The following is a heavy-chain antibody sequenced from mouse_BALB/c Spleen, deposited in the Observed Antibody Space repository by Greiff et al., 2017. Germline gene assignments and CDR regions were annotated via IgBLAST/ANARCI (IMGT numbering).Heavy chain of an antibody. J-gene: IGHJ2*01. CDR3: TVFDY. CDR1: GFTFSNYW. Sequence: EVKLMESGGGLVQPGGSMKLSCVASGFTFSNYWMNWVRQSPEKGLEWVAEIRLKSNNYATHYAESVKGRFTISRDDSKSSVYLQMNNLRAEDTGIYYCTVFDYWGQGTTLTVSS. V-gene: IGHV6-6*02. CDR2: IRLKSNNYAT.